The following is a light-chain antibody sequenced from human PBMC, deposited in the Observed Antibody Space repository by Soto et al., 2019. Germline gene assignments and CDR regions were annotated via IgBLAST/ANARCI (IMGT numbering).Light chain of an antibody. Sequence: DIVLTPSTGTLSLSPGQRATLSCRASQSVSSSYLAWYQQKPGQAPRLLIYGASSRATGIPDSFSGSGSGTDFTLTISRLEPEDFAVYYCQQYGRSPEYTFGHGTKLEIK. V-gene: IGKV3-20*01. CDR1: QSVSSSY. CDR3: QQYGRSPEYT. CDR2: GAS. J-gene: IGKJ2*01.